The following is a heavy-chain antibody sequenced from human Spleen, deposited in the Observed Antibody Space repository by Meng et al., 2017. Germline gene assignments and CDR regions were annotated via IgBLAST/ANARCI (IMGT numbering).Heavy chain of an antibody. CDR1: GGSFSDYY. V-gene: IGHV4-34*01. CDR2: INHSGST. Sequence: QVHVQKWGAGLLEPSETLSLACVVSGGSFSDYYWSWIRQPPGKGLEWIGEINHSGSTNYNPSLESRATISVDTSQNNLSLKLSSVTAADSAVYYCERGPTTMAHDFDYWGQGTLVTVSS. D-gene: IGHD4-11*01. J-gene: IGHJ4*02. CDR3: ERGPTTMAHDFDY.